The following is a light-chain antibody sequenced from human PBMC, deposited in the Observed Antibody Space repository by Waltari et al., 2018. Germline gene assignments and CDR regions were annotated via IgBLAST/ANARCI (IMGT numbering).Light chain of an antibody. CDR2: EVT. Sequence: QSALTQPASVSGSPGQSITISCTGTSSDVGGYNHVSWYQQQPGKAPKRLILEVTNRPSGISTRLSGSTSCNTASLTISGLQAEDEGEYYCSSFITIGTLVVFGGGTKVTVL. CDR1: SSDVGGYNH. J-gene: IGLJ2*01. V-gene: IGLV2-14*01. CDR3: SSFITIGTLVV.